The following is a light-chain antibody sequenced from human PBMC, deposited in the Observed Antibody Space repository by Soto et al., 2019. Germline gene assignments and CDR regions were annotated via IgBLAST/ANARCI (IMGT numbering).Light chain of an antibody. CDR2: NNN. J-gene: IGLJ1*01. CDR1: SSNIGTNA. Sequence: VLTQPPSASGTPGQRVTISCSGGSSNIGTNAVNWYQQLPGTAPKLLIYNNNQRPSGVPDRFSGSKSGTSASLAISGLQSEDEADYYCAAWDDSLNGYVFGTGTKVTVL. V-gene: IGLV1-44*01. CDR3: AAWDDSLNGYV.